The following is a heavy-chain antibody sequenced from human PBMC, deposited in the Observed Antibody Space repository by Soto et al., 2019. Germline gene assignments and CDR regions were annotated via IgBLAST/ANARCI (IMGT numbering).Heavy chain of an antibody. CDR3: AKDMKWGGMTTIHYFDS. Sequence: EVQLVESGGGLVQPGRSLRLSCVASGFTADDYAMHWVRQAPGKGLEWVSGISSNSDTIDYADSVKGRFTISRDNAKNSLFLQRNRLRPEDTALYYCAKDMKWGGMTTIHYFDSWGQGTLVTVSS. D-gene: IGHD4-17*01. J-gene: IGHJ4*02. CDR2: ISSNSDTI. CDR1: GFTADDYA. V-gene: IGHV3-9*02.